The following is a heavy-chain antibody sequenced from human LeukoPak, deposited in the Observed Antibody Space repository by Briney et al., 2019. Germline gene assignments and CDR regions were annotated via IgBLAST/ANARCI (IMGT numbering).Heavy chain of an antibody. D-gene: IGHD5-24*01. J-gene: IGHJ3*02. CDR3: ARGEMATIRRYPDAFDI. Sequence: PGRSLRLSCAASGFTFSSYAMHWVRQAPGKGLEWVAVISYDGSNKYYADSVKGRFTISRDNSKNTLYLQMNSLRAEDTAVYYCARGEMATIRRYPDAFDIWGQGTMVTVSS. V-gene: IGHV3-30-3*01. CDR1: GFTFSSYA. CDR2: ISYDGSNK.